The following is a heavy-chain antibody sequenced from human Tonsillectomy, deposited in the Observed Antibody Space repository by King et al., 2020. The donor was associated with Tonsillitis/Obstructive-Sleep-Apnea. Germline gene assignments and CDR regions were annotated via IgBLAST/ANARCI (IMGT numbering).Heavy chain of an antibody. D-gene: IGHD2-21*02. CDR2: IKSKTSVGAA. V-gene: IGHV3-15*01. Sequence: VQLVESGGGLVKPGGSLRLSCAASGLNFKNAWMSWVRQVPGKGLEWVGRIKSKTSVGAADYAAPVKGRFTIPRDDFQDTLGLQMNSLKTEDTAVYYFITDPGDYEDYWGQGTPVSVSS. CDR3: ITDPGDYEDY. J-gene: IGHJ4*02. CDR1: GLNFKNAW.